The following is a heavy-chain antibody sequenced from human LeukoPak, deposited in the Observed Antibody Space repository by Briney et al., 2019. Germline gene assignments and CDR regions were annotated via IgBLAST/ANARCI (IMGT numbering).Heavy chain of an antibody. CDR3: ARSGSSLTYFDY. J-gene: IGHJ4*02. CDR1: GFIFRNYG. CDR2: ISPRGGGT. D-gene: IGHD3-10*01. V-gene: IGHV3-23*01. Sequence: GGSLRLSCAASGFIFRNYGMNWVRQAPGKGLEWLSGISPRGGGTYYADSVKGRFTISRDDSKNTLYLQMNSLRAEDTAVYYCARSGSSLTYFDYWGQGTLVTVSS.